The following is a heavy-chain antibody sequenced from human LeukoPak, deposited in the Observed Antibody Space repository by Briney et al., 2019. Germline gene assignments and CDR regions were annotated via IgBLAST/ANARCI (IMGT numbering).Heavy chain of an antibody. Sequence: GASVKVSCKASGYTFTGCYMHWVRQAPGQGLEWMGWINPNSGGTNYAQKFQGRVTMTRDTSISTACMELSRLRSDDTAVYYCARDYYDILAGYDDAFDIWGQGTMVTVSS. CDR3: ARDYYDILAGYDDAFDI. D-gene: IGHD3-9*01. V-gene: IGHV1-2*02. J-gene: IGHJ3*02. CDR2: INPNSGGT. CDR1: GYTFTGCY.